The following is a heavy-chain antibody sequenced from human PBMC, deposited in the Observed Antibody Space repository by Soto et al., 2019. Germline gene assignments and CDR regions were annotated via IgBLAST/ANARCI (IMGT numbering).Heavy chain of an antibody. V-gene: IGHV3-21*01. CDR2: ISSSSSYI. D-gene: IGHD6-25*01. CDR1: GFTFSSYS. Sequence: GGSLRLSCAASGFTFSSYSMNWVRQAPGKGLEWVSSISSSSSYIYYADSVKGRFTISRDNAKNSLYLQMNSLRAEDTAVYYCARASPARREYGMDVWGQGTTVTVSS. J-gene: IGHJ6*02. CDR3: ARASPARREYGMDV.